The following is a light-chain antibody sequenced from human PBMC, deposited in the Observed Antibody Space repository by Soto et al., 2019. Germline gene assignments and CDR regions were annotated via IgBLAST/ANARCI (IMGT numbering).Light chain of an antibody. V-gene: IGLV2-23*02. CDR3: CSYAGSSTV. Sequence: QSVLTHPASVSGSPGQSITISRTGTSSDVGSYNLVSWYQQHPGKAPKLMIHEVSKRPSGVSNRFSGSKSGSTASLTISGLQAEDEADYYCCSYAGSSTVFGTGTKVTGL. CDR1: SSDVGSYNL. CDR2: EVS. J-gene: IGLJ1*01.